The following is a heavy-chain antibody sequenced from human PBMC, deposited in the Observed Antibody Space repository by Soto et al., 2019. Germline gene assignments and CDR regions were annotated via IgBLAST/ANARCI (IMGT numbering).Heavy chain of an antibody. V-gene: IGHV1-18*01. Sequence: QVQLVQSGAEVKKPGASVKVSCKASGYTFTSYGISWVRQAPGQGLEWMGWISAYNGNTNYAQKLQGRVTVTTDTCTSAAYMEMRSLRSDDTAEYYCACSCPGTRLSHCWGQGAMVTVSS. J-gene: IGHJ4*02. CDR3: ACSCPGTRLSHC. CDR2: ISAYNGNT. CDR1: GYTFTSYG. D-gene: IGHD3-10*02.